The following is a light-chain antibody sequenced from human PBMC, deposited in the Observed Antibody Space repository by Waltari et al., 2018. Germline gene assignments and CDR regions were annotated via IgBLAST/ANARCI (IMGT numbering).Light chain of an antibody. Sequence: QSALTQPASVPGSPGQSISISCTGTSRDAGRYTLVSWSQQHPGKAPKLMIYEDNERASGVSNRFSGSKSGNTASLTISGLQAEDEADYYCCSYAGSAIWVFGGGTKLTVL. V-gene: IGLV2-23*01. CDR2: EDN. CDR1: SRDAGRYTL. CDR3: CSYAGSAIWV. J-gene: IGLJ3*02.